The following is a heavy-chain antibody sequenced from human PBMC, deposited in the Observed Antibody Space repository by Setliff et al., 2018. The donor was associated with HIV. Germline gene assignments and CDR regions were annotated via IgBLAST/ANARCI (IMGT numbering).Heavy chain of an antibody. CDR3: ARAGGFCNAATCLRGYDAFDI. V-gene: IGHV1-18*01. Sequence: ASVKVSCKASGYFFNNYGIAWVRQAPGQGLEWMGWISGFNGNTNYAQILQGRVTVTTDTSTSTAYMELRSLRSDDPAVYYCARAGGFCNAATCLRGYDAFDIWGRGTTVT. J-gene: IGHJ3*02. CDR2: ISGFNGNT. D-gene: IGHD2-15*01. CDR1: GYFFNNYG.